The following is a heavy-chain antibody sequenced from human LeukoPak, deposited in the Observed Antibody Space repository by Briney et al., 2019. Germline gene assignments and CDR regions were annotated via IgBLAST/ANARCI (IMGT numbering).Heavy chain of an antibody. CDR3: ARTPPSYYYYMDV. V-gene: IGHV3-9*03. D-gene: IGHD1-14*01. Sequence: GGSLRLSCATSGFTFDDYAMHWVRQAPGKGLEWVSGISWNSGSIGYADSVKGRFTISRDNAKNSLYLQMNSLRAEDMALYYCARTPPSYYYYMDVWGKGTTVTVSS. CDR2: ISWNSGSI. CDR1: GFTFDDYA. J-gene: IGHJ6*03.